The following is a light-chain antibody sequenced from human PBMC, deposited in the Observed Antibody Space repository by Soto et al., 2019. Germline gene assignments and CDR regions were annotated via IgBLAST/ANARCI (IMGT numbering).Light chain of an antibody. CDR2: EGI. CDR1: SSNIGGYNV. CDR3: CSYVGATTYV. Sequence: QSALTQPASVSGSPGQSITISCSGTSSNIGGYNVVSWYQQHPGKAPKVIVYEGIKRPSGVSDRFSGSTSGSTASLTISGLHAEDEAEYYCCSYVGATTYVFGSGTQLTVL. J-gene: IGLJ1*01. V-gene: IGLV2-23*01.